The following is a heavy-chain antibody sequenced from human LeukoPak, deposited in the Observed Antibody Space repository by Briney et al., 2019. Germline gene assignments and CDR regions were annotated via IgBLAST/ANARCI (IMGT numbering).Heavy chain of an antibody. V-gene: IGHV4-34*01. J-gene: IGHJ6*03. Sequence: SETLSLTCAVYGGSFSGYYWSWLRQPPGKGLEWIGEINHSGSTNYNPSLKSRVTISVDTSKNQFSLKLSSVTAADTAVYYCARGEYQPYYYYYYMDVWGKGTTVTVSS. CDR2: INHSGST. D-gene: IGHD2-2*01. CDR1: GGSFSGYY. CDR3: ARGEYQPYYYYYYMDV.